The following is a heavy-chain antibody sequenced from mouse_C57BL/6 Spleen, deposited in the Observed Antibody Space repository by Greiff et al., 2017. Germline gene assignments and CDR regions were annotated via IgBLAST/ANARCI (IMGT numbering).Heavy chain of an antibody. CDR1: GYAFSSSW. D-gene: IGHD1-1*01. Sequence: VQLQQSGPELVKPGASVKISCKASGYAFSSSWMNWVKQRPGKGLEWIGRIYPGDGDTNYNGKFKGKATVTADKSSSTASMQLSSLTSEDSAVYFCARSGITTGVAPYFDYWGQGTTLTVSS. CDR2: IYPGDGDT. V-gene: IGHV1-82*01. J-gene: IGHJ2*01. CDR3: ARSGITTGVAPYFDY.